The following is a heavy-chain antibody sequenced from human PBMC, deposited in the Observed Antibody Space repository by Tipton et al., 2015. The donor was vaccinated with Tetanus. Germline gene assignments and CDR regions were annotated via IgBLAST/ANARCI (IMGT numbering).Heavy chain of an antibody. Sequence: TLSLTCTVSGGSISSADYYWSWIRQPPGKGLEWIGYVSDSGSTYSNPSLRSRIIISVDTSKNQFSLILSSVTAADTAVYYCARDTPRGSYSVRYYSMDVWGQGTTVVVSS. CDR1: GGSISSADYY. D-gene: IGHD3-22*01. CDR2: VSDSGST. V-gene: IGHV4-30-4*01. J-gene: IGHJ6*02. CDR3: ARDTPRGSYSVRYYSMDV.